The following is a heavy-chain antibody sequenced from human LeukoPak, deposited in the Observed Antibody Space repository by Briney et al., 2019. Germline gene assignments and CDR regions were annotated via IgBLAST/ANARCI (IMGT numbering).Heavy chain of an antibody. J-gene: IGHJ4*02. CDR2: FDPEDGET. CDR3: ATELGGSDLDFDY. CDR1: GYALTELS. V-gene: IGHV1-24*01. Sequence: ASVKVSCKVSGYALTELSMHRVRQAPGKGLEWMGGFDPEDGETIYAQKFQGRVTMTEDTSTDTAYMELSSLRSEDTAVYYCATELGGSDLDFDYWGQGTLVTVSS. D-gene: IGHD3-16*01.